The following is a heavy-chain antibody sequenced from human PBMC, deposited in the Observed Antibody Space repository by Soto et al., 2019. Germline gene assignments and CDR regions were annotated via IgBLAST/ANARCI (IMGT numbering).Heavy chain of an antibody. J-gene: IGHJ6*02. V-gene: IGHV4-31*03. Sequence: PSETLSLTCTVSGGSISSGGYYWSWIRQHPGKGLEWIGYIYYSGSTYYNPSLKSRVTISVDTSKNQFSLKLSSVTAADTAVYYCARDRRVRTAYGMDVWGQGTTVTVSS. CDR1: GGSISSGGYY. CDR2: IYYSGST. D-gene: IGHD5-18*01. CDR3: ARDRRVRTAYGMDV.